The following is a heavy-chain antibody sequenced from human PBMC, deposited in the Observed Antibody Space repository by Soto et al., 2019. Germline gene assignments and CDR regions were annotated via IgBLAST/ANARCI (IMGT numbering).Heavy chain of an antibody. D-gene: IGHD3-22*01. J-gene: IGHJ6*02. CDR1: GYTFTSYY. CDR3: ASHRYYYDSSGYYYYYGMDV. CDR2: INPSGGST. Sequence: ASVKVSCKASGYTFTSYYVHWVRQAPGQRLEWMGIINPSGGSTSYAQKFQGRVTMTRDTSTSTVYMELSSLRSEDTAVYYCASHRYYYDSSGYYYYYGMDVWGQGTTVTVSS. V-gene: IGHV1-46*01.